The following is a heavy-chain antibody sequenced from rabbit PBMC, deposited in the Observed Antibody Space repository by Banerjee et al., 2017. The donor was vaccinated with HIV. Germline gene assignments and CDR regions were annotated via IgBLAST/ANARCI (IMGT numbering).Heavy chain of an antibody. CDR1: GFSFSSYG. Sequence: EQLVGNGGNSGHPRASLTLTCTASGFSFSSYGVSWVRQAPGKGLEWIGYIDPVFGSTYCASWVNGRFTISSHNAQNSLYLHKNTLTAEVSALSLRAAVPSLDHTYSRHGDGPRGQGTLVTVS. D-gene: IGHD5-1*01. V-gene: IGHV1S29*01. CDR2: IDPVFGST. CDR3: AAVPSLDHTYSRHGDGP. J-gene: IGHJ2*01.